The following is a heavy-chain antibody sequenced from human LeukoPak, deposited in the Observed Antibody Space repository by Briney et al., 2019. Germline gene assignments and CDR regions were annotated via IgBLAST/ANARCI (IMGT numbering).Heavy chain of an antibody. D-gene: IGHD5-24*01. CDR1: GFTFSSYA. CDR3: AKDSRDGDHAL. J-gene: IGHJ4*02. Sequence: GGSLRLSGAASGFTFSSYAMSWVRQAPGKGLEWVSAISGSGGSTHYAASVQGPFTISRDNSQNTVYLQMKSLRAWDTAGYYWAKDSRDGDHALWGQGTLVTVSS. V-gene: IGHV3-23*01. CDR2: ISGSGGST.